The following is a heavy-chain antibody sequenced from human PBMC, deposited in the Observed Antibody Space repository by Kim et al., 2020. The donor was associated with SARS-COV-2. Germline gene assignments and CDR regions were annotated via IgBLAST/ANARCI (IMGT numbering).Heavy chain of an antibody. D-gene: IGHD2-2*01. CDR2: IKQDGSEN. J-gene: IGHJ6*02. CDR1: GFTFSSYW. V-gene: IGHV3-7*01. CDR3: ARDRVVPAAMGALRYYYGMDG. Sequence: GGSLRLSCAASGFTFSSYWMSWVRQAPGKGLEWVANIKQDGSENYYVDSVKGRFTISRDNAKNSLYLQMNSLGAEDTAVYYCARDRVVPAAMGALRYYYGMDGWGQGTAVTVSS.